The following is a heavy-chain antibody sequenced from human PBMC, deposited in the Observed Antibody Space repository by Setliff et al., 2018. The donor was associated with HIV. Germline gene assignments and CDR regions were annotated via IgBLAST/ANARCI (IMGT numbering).Heavy chain of an antibody. J-gene: IGHJ6*03. CDR3: ARVTITTVRGVGYFYYFYMDV. CDR1: GGSMTNFY. CDR2: MYNGGTT. Sequence: PSQTLSLTCVVSGGSMTNFYWSWIRQPPGKGLEWIGYMYNGGTTNYNPSLQSRVTMSVDASKNQFSLRLTSVTATDTGVYYCARVTITTVRGVGYFYYFYMDVWGKGTTVTVSS. V-gene: IGHV4-59*12. D-gene: IGHD3-10*01.